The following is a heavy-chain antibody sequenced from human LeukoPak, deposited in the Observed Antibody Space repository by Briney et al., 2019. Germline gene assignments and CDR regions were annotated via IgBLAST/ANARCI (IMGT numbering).Heavy chain of an antibody. V-gene: IGHV1-69*05. CDR2: IISIFGTA. D-gene: IGHD3-22*01. Sequence: ASVKVSCKASGGTFSSYAISWVRQAPGQGLEWMGRIISIFGTANYAQKFQGRVTITTDESTSTAYMELSSLRSEDTAVYYCARDQEYYDSSGYFRWFDPWGQGTLVTVSS. CDR1: GGTFSSYA. CDR3: ARDQEYYDSSGYFRWFDP. J-gene: IGHJ5*02.